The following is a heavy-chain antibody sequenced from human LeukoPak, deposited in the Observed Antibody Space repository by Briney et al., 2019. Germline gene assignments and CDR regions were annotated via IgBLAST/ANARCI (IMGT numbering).Heavy chain of an antibody. J-gene: IGHJ3*02. CDR3: AKGLADGLYSSWYSLAWWVDAFDI. CDR2: ISYDGSKE. V-gene: IGHV3-30*18. CDR1: GFTFSSYG. Sequence: PGGSLRLSCAASGFTFSSYGMHWVRQAPGRGLEWVAVISYDGSKEYYADSVKGRFTISRDNSKNTLYLQMNSLRAEDTAVYYCAKGLADGLYSSWYSLAWWVDAFDIWGQGTMVTVSS. D-gene: IGHD6-13*01.